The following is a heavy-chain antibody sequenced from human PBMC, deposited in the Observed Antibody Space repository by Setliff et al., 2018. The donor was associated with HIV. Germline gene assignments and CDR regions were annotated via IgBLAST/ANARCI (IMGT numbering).Heavy chain of an antibody. Sequence: PGGSLRLSCAASGFTFSSYGMHWVRQAPGKGLEWVAFIRYDGSNKYYADSVKGRFTISRDNSKNTLYLQMNSLRAEDTAVYYCAKPTYYYDSSGSYYFDYWGQGTLVTVSS. V-gene: IGHV3-30*02. J-gene: IGHJ4*02. CDR3: AKPTYYYDSSGSYYFDY. CDR1: GFTFSSYG. CDR2: IRYDGSNK. D-gene: IGHD3-22*01.